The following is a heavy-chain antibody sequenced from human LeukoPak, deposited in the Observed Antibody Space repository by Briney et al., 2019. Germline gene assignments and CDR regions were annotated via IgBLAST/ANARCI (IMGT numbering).Heavy chain of an antibody. V-gene: IGHV3-21*05. CDR2: IHSSGNYI. J-gene: IGHJ4*02. CDR1: TSGVAFSSHS. D-gene: IGHD1-20*01. Sequence: GGSLRLPCVASTSGVAFSSHSMNWVRQAPGKGLEWISYIHSSGNYIFYAASVKGRFAVSRDNARNSLFLQMNSLRAEDTAIYYCAREYNSRATFDYWGQGTMVSVSS. CDR3: AREYNSRATFDY.